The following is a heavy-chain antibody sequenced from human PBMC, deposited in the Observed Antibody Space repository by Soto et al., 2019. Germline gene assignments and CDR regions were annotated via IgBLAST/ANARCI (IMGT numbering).Heavy chain of an antibody. Sequence: GASVKVSCKASGGTFSSYAISWVRQATGQGLEWMGGIIPIFGTANYAQKFQGRVTITADESTSTAYMELSSLRSEDTAVYYCAREGAAAGPTDRYYYYGMDVWGQGTTVTVSS. CDR2: IIPIFGTA. CDR3: AREGAAAGPTDRYYYYGMDV. J-gene: IGHJ6*02. D-gene: IGHD6-13*01. CDR1: GGTFSSYA. V-gene: IGHV1-69*13.